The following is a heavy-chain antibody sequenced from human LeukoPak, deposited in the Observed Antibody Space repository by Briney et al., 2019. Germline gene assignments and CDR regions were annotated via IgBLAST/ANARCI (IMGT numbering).Heavy chain of an antibody. CDR1: GFTFRNYG. J-gene: IGHJ4*02. CDR2: IWYDGTNR. CDR3: VRDTSLYSGGYYFQLDC. Sequence: PGGSLRLSCAASGFTFRNYGMHGVRQAPGKGLEWVSVIWYDGTNRYYADSVKGRFTVSRDNSKNTLYLQMNSLRAEDTALYYCVRDTSLYSGGYYFQLDCWGQGTLVTVSS. V-gene: IGHV3-33*01. D-gene: IGHD3-3*01.